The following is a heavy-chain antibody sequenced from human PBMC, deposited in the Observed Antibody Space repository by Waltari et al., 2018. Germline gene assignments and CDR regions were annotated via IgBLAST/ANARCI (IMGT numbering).Heavy chain of an antibody. V-gene: IGHV3-21*02. J-gene: IGHJ4*02. CDR3: ARQGSWNDPFDS. D-gene: IGHD1-1*01. CDR2: LSSTTKYI. CDR1: GFPFSDYS. Sequence: EVQLVESGGGLVKPGGSLRLSCAAYGFPFSDYSMSWVRQAPGEGLEWVASLSSTTKYIEYADSVKGRFTVSTDNAKNSLYLQMNSLRAEDTAVYYCARQGSWNDPFDSWGQGTLVTISS.